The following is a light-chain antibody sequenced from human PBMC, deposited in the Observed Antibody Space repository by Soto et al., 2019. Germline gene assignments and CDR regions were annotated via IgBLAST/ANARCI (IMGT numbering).Light chain of an antibody. CDR3: HQYDNWPKT. V-gene: IGKV1-39*01. CDR1: QSISSY. J-gene: IGKJ1*01. Sequence: DIQMTQSPSSLSASVGDRVTITCRASQSISSYLNWYQQKPGKAPKLLIYAASSLQSGVPSRFSGSGSGTEFTLTISSLQSEDFAVYYCHQYDNWPKTFGQGTKVDI. CDR2: AAS.